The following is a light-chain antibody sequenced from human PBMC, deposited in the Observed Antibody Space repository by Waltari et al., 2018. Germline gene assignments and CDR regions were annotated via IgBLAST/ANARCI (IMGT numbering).Light chain of an antibody. CDR2: DSS. CDR3: QQRSNWRYT. J-gene: IGKJ2*01. V-gene: IGKV3-11*01. CDR1: QSVSSY. Sequence: EIVLTQSPATLSLSPGERATLSCRASQSVSSYLAWYQQKPGQAPRLRIYDSSNRATGIPARFSGSGSGTDFTLTISSLEPEDFAVDYCQQRSNWRYTFGQGTKLEIK.